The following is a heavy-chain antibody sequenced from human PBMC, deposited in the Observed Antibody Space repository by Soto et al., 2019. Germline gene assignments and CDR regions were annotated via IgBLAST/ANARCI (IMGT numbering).Heavy chain of an antibody. J-gene: IGHJ5*02. CDR3: ARDPHEFWTSYWFDP. D-gene: IGHD3-3*01. CDR2: ISAYNGNT. CDR1: GYTFTSYG. V-gene: IGHV1-18*01. Sequence: ASVKVSCKASGYTFTSYGISWVRQAPGQGLEWMGWISAYNGNTNYAQKLQGRVTMTTDTSTSTAYMELRSLRSDDTAVYYCARDPHEFWTSYWFDPWGQGTPVTVSS.